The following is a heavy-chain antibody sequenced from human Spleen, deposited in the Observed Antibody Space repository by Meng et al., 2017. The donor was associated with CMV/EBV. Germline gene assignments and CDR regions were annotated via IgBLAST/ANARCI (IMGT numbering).Heavy chain of an antibody. CDR3: ARNLRGVWFDP. Sequence: ASVKVSCKASGYTLGSYFMHWARQAPGQGLEWLGMINPSGGSTSYGQKFQERLTMTRDTSTSTVYMELSSLRSEDTAVYYCARNLRGVWFDPWGQGTLVTVSS. CDR2: INPSGGST. V-gene: IGHV1-46*01. CDR1: GYTLGSYF. J-gene: IGHJ5*02. D-gene: IGHD3-10*01.